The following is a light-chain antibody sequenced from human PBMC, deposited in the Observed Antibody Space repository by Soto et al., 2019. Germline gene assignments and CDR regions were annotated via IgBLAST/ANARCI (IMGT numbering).Light chain of an antibody. Sequence: QSALTQPASASGSPGQSVTISCTGTRSDVGGYKYVSWYQQHPGKAPKLMIYEVSKRPSGVPDRFSGSKSGNTASLTVSGLQAEDEADYYCSSYAGSNNFVVFGGGTKVTVL. CDR2: EVS. CDR3: SSYAGSNNFVV. V-gene: IGLV2-8*01. CDR1: RSDVGGYKY. J-gene: IGLJ2*01.